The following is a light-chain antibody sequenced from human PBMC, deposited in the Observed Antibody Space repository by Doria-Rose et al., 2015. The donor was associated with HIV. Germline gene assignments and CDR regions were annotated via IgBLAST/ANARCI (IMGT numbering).Light chain of an antibody. CDR1: QSFSSTY. CDR2: DRS. Sequence: ATLSCRASQSFSSTYLAWYQQKPGQAPSLLIYDRSTRATGIPDRFSASGSGTDFTLTINRLEPEDFALYYCHQYGTSWTFGQGTKVEI. V-gene: IGKV3-20*01. J-gene: IGKJ1*01. CDR3: HQYGTSWT.